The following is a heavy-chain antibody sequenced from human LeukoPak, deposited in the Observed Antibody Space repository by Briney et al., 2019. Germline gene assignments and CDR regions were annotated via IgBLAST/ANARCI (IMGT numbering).Heavy chain of an antibody. CDR2: ISSSSSYI. V-gene: IGHV3-21*01. CDR1: GFTFSNAY. CDR3: ARVRESRFLEWLDAFDI. D-gene: IGHD3-3*01. Sequence: GGSLRLSCAASGFTFSNAYMNWVRQAPGKGLEWVSSISSSSSYIYYADSVKGRFTISRDNAKNSLYLQMNSLRAEDTAVYYCARVRESRFLEWLDAFDIWGQGTMVTVSS. J-gene: IGHJ3*02.